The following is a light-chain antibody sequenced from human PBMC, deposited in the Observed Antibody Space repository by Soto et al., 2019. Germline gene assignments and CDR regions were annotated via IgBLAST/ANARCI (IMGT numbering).Light chain of an antibody. CDR3: QQYSSYPT. J-gene: IGKJ1*01. V-gene: IGKV3D-15*01. Sequence: EIVMTQSPATLSVSPGERATLSCRASQSVSSNLAWYQQKPGQAPRLLIYGASNRATGIPDRFSGSGSGTDFTLTISRLEPEDFATYYCQQYSSYPTFGQGTKVDIK. CDR2: GAS. CDR1: QSVSSN.